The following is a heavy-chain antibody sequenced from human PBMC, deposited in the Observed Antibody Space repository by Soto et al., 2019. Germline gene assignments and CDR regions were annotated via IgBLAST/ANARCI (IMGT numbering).Heavy chain of an antibody. J-gene: IGHJ3*02. V-gene: IGHV3-23*01. CDR3: AKSGTYDSSGSDAFDI. CDR2: ISGSGGST. Sequence: EVQLLESGGGLVQPGGSLRLYCAASGFTFSSYAMSWVRQAPGKGLEWVSAISGSGGSTYYADSVKGRFTISRDNSKNTLYLQMNSLRADDTAVYYCAKSGTYDSSGSDAFDIWGQGTMVTVSS. D-gene: IGHD3-22*01. CDR1: GFTFSSYA.